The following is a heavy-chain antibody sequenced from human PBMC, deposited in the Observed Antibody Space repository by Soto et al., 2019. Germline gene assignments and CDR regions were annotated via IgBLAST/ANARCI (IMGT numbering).Heavy chain of an antibody. CDR3: AREDGGGPFDS. V-gene: IGHV3-23*01. D-gene: IGHD3-16*01. Sequence: GGSLRLSCAASGFMFGAYVINWVRQAPGKGLEWVSDIESVGDTNYADSVNGRFTISRDNSRDTVYLQMDNLRSEDTAVYYCAREDGGGPFDSWGHGTLVTVSS. CDR2: IESVGDT. CDR1: GFMFGAYV. J-gene: IGHJ4*01.